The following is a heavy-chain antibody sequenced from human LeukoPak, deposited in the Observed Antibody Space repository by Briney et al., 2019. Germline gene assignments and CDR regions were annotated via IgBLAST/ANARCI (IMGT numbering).Heavy chain of an antibody. D-gene: IGHD3-22*01. CDR1: GFTVSSNY. V-gene: IGHV3-66*01. J-gene: IGHJ4*02. CDR3: ARDGPSGYYDY. Sequence: GGSLRLSCAASGFTVSSNYMSWVRQAPGKGLEWVSVIYSGGSTYYADSVKGRFAISRDNSKNTLYLQMNSLRAEDTAVYYCARDGPSGYYDYWGQGTLVTVSS. CDR2: IYSGGST.